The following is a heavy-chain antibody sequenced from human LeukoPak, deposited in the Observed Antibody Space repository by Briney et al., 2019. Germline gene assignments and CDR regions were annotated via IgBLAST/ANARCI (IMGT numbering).Heavy chain of an antibody. CDR1: GGSISSGSYY. V-gene: IGHV4-61*02. CDR3: ARLRSSWNYYYMDV. J-gene: IGHJ6*03. Sequence: SQTLSLTCTVSGGSISSGSYYWSWIRQPAGKGLEWIGRIYTSGSTNYNPSPKSRVTISVDTSKNQFSLKLSSVTAADTAVYYCARLRSSWNYYYMDVWGKGTTVTVSS. D-gene: IGHD4-17*01. CDR2: IYTSGST.